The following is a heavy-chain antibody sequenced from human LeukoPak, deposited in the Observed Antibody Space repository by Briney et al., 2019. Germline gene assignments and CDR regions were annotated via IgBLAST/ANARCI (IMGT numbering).Heavy chain of an antibody. CDR2: INAGNGNT. Sequence: EASVKVSCKASGYTFTSYAMHWVRQAPGQRPEWMGWINAGNGNTKYSQKFQGRVTITRDTSASTAYMELSSLRSEDTAVYYCAREWGCSSTSCYTGRDYWGQGTLVTVSS. CDR1: GYTFTSYA. V-gene: IGHV1-3*01. D-gene: IGHD2-2*02. J-gene: IGHJ4*02. CDR3: AREWGCSSTSCYTGRDY.